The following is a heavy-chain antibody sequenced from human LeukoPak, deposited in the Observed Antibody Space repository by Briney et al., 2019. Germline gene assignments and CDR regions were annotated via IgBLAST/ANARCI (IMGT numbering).Heavy chain of an antibody. D-gene: IGHD3-3*01. CDR3: AKVGRLRFLEWLRSGPNWFDP. CDR1: GFTFSSYA. Sequence: PGGSLRLSCAASGFTFSSYAMSWVRQAPGKGLEWVSAISGSGGSTYYPDSVKGRFTISRDNSKNTLYLQMNSLRAEDTAVYYCAKVGRLRFLEWLRSGPNWFDPWGQGTLVTVSS. CDR2: ISGSGGST. J-gene: IGHJ5*02. V-gene: IGHV3-23*01.